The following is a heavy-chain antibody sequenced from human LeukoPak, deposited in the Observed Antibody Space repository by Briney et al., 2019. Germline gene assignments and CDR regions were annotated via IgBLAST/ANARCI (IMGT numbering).Heavy chain of an antibody. Sequence: GGSLRLSCAASGFTFSSYSMNWVRQAPGKGLEWVSYISRSRSTIYYADSVKGRFAISRDNAKNSLYLQMNSLRAEDTAVYYCARGGLRRWFDPWGQGTLVTVSS. CDR3: ARGGLRRWFDP. D-gene: IGHD4-17*01. J-gene: IGHJ5*02. CDR1: GFTFSSYS. V-gene: IGHV3-48*04. CDR2: ISRSRSTI.